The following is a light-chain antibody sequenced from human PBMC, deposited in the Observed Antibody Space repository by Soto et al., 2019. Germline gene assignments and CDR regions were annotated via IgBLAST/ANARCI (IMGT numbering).Light chain of an antibody. CDR1: RSVSSSY. CDR3: QQYGSSSLT. V-gene: IGKV3-20*01. CDR2: GAS. J-gene: IGKJ4*01. Sequence: EIVLTQSPGTLTLSPGERATLSCRASRSVSSSYLAWYQQKPGQAPRLLIYGASSRVSGIPDRFSGSGSGTDFTLTISRLEPEDFAVYYCQQYGSSSLTFGGGTKVDIK.